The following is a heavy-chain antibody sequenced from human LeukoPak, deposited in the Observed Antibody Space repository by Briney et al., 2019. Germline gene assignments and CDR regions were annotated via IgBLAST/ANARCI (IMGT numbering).Heavy chain of an antibody. Sequence: ASVTVSCKASGYTFTGYYMHWVRQAPGQGLEWMGWINPNSGGTNYAQKFQGRVTMTRDTSISTAYMELSRLRSDGTAVYYCAREASGSYFNWFDPWGQGTLVTVSS. D-gene: IGHD1-26*01. CDR3: AREASGSYFNWFDP. CDR2: INPNSGGT. CDR1: GYTFTGYY. V-gene: IGHV1-2*02. J-gene: IGHJ5*02.